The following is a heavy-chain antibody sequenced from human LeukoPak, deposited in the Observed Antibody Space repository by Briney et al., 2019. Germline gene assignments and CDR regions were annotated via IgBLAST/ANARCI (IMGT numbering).Heavy chain of an antibody. CDR3: ARGRYNYALEDYFDY. CDR1: GGSISSYY. V-gene: IGHV4-59*01. CDR2: IYYSGRT. J-gene: IGHJ4*02. D-gene: IGHD5-18*01. Sequence: SETLSLTCTASGGSISSYYWSWVRQPPGKGLEWIGYIYYSGRTNYNPSLKSRVTISGDTSKNQFSLKLSSVTAADTAVYYCARGRYNYALEDYFDYWGQGTLVTVSS.